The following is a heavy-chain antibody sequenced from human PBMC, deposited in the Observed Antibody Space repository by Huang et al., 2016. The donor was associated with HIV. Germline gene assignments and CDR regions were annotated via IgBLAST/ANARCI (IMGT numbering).Heavy chain of an antibody. D-gene: IGHD3-22*01. J-gene: IGHJ4*02. Sequence: QVQLQESGPGLVKPSETLSLTCTVSDGSISSHFWRWIRQPPGKGLEWMATITPSGRSYDNPSLERRVTRSKDSSKEQLSLKLQSVTAADTAVYYCARDGAYQYDSRAYYRDFWGQGTLVTVSS. CDR1: DGSISSHF. CDR3: ARDGAYQYDSRAYYRDF. CDR2: ITPSGRS. V-gene: IGHV4-59*11.